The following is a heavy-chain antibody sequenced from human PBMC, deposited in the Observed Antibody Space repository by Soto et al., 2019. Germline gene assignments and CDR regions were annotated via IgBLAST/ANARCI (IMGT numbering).Heavy chain of an antibody. Sequence: SETLSLTCTVSGGSISSSRCHWGWIRQPPGKGLEWIASIKYSGTTFYNPSLKSRVTLSVDTSKNQFALKLSSVTAAETAVYYRARYEITGSYYDAFYIWGQGTMVTVSS. V-gene: IGHV4-39*01. CDR2: IKYSGTT. CDR3: ARYEITGSYYDAFYI. D-gene: IGHD1-26*01. CDR1: GGSISSSRCH. J-gene: IGHJ3*02.